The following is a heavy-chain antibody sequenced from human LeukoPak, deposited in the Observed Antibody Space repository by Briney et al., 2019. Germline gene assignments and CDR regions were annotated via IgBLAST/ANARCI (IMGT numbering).Heavy chain of an antibody. V-gene: IGHV1-18*01. CDR3: ARTTPYSSSSPFDY. J-gene: IGHJ4*02. Sequence: ASVKVSCKASGYTFTSYGISWVRQAPGQGLEWMGWISAYNGNTNYAEKLQGRVTMTTDTSTSTAYMELWSLRSDDTAVYYCARTTPYSSSSPFDYWGQGTLVTVSS. CDR1: GYTFTSYG. D-gene: IGHD6-6*01. CDR2: ISAYNGNT.